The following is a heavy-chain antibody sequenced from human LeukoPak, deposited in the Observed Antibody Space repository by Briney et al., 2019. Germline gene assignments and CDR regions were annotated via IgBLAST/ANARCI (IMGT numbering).Heavy chain of an antibody. Sequence: GASVKVSCKATGYTFTSYYMHWVRQAPGQGLEWMGIINPSGGSTSYAQKFQGRVTMTRDMSTSTVYMELSSLRSEDTAVYYCARDCVRDGVYFDYWGQGTLVTVSS. J-gene: IGHJ4*02. CDR2: INPSGGST. CDR3: ARDCVRDGVYFDY. D-gene: IGHD2-21*01. V-gene: IGHV1-46*01. CDR1: GYTFTSYY.